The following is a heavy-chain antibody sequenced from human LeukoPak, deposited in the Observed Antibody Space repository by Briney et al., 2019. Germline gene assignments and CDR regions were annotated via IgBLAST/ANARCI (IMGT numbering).Heavy chain of an antibody. CDR1: GFTFSSYA. CDR2: ISGSGSST. D-gene: IGHD6-19*01. Sequence: GGSLRLSCAASGFTFSSYAMNWLRQAPGKGLEGVSVISGSGSSTYYADSVKGRFTISRDNSKNTLYLQMNSLRAEDAALYYCAKAHSSGWYVIFDYWGQGTLVTVSS. CDR3: AKAHSSGWYVIFDY. J-gene: IGHJ4*02. V-gene: IGHV3-23*01.